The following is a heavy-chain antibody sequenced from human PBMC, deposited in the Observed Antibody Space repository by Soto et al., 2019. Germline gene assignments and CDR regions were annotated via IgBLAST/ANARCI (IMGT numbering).Heavy chain of an antibody. CDR2: ISYGGANN. V-gene: IGHV3-30*03. J-gene: IGHJ4*02. D-gene: IGHD2-2*02. Sequence: QVQLVESGGGVVQPGRSLGLTCAVSGFTFNSHAMHWVRQAPGKGLEWLAVISYGGANNYYADSVKGRFTISRDNSQNTLFLQMNSLRPEDTAVYYCARGPRSCSYTSYYTIDYWGQGTLVTVSS. CDR1: GFTFNSHA. CDR3: ARGPRSCSYTSYYTIDY.